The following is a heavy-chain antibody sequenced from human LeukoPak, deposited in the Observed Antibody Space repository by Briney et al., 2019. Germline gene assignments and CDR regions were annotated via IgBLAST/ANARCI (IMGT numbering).Heavy chain of an antibody. D-gene: IGHD7-27*01. Sequence: PGGSLRLSCAASGFSFSSYWMHWVRQAPGKGLVWVSRIKTDGSSATYADSVKGRFTISRDNAKNTLYLQMSSLRAEDTAVYYCGRDHWGSVNFWGQGTLVIVSS. CDR3: GRDHWGSVNF. V-gene: IGHV3-74*01. J-gene: IGHJ4*02. CDR1: GFSFSSYW. CDR2: IKTDGSSA.